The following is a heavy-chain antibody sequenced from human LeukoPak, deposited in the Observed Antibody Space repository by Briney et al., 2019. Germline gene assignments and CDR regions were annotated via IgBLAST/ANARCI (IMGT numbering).Heavy chain of an antibody. CDR2: IYHSGST. V-gene: IGHV4-38-2*02. Sequence: SETLSLTCTVSGYSISSGYYWGWIRQPPGKGLEWIGSIYHSGSTYYNPSLKSRVTISVDTSKNQFSLKLSSVTAADTAVYYCASIRFLEWLPYSYWGQGTLVTVSS. CDR1: GYSISSGYY. D-gene: IGHD3-3*01. J-gene: IGHJ4*02. CDR3: ASIRFLEWLPYSY.